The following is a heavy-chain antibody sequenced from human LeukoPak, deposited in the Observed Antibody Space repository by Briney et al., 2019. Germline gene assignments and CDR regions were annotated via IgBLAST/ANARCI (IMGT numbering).Heavy chain of an antibody. V-gene: IGHV1-2*02. Sequence: ASVKVSCKASGYTFTGYYIHWVRRAPGQGLEWMGWINPNSGGTKHAQKFQGRVTMTRDTSISTAYMELSSLRSDDTAMYYCARGVYRDQSYYASGTYYIIDYWGQGTLVTVSS. CDR3: ARGVYRDQSYYASGTYYIIDY. CDR2: INPNSGGT. CDR1: GYTFTGYY. D-gene: IGHD3-10*01. J-gene: IGHJ4*02.